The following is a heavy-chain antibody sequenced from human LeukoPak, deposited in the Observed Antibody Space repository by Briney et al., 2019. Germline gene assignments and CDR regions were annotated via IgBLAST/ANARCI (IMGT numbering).Heavy chain of an antibody. CDR2: INHSGST. V-gene: IGHV4-34*01. D-gene: IGHD3-10*01. CDR3: VQDAGGYYYYSMDV. Sequence: SETLSLTCAVYGGSFSGYYWSWIRQPPGKGLEWIGEINHSGSTKYNPSLKSRVTISVDTSKNQFSLKLSSVTAADTAVYARVQDAGGYYYYSMDVWGEGTTVTVSS. CDR1: GGSFSGYY. J-gene: IGHJ6*03.